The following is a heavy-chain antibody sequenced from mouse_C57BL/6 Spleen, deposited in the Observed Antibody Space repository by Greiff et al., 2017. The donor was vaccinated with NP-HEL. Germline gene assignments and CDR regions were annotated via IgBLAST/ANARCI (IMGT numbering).Heavy chain of an antibody. D-gene: IGHD2-2*01. CDR3: AQGRAFMVPYFDF. CDR1: GYTFTDYY. CDR2: INPNNGGT. J-gene: IGHJ2*01. V-gene: IGHV1-26*01. Sequence: EVQLQQSGPELVKPGASVKISCKASGYTFTDYYMNWVKQSHGKSLEWIGDINPNNGGTSYNQKFKGKATLTVDKSSSTAYMELRSLTSEDSAVYYCAQGRAFMVPYFDFWGQGTTLTVSS.